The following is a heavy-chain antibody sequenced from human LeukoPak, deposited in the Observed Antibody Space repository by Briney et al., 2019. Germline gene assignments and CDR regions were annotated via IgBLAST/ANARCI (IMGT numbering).Heavy chain of an antibody. J-gene: IGHJ6*03. D-gene: IGHD6-6*01. CDR2: INPNSGGT. V-gene: IGHV1-2*02. CDR3: ARDRVDSSSPKNYYYMDV. Sequence: ASVKVSCKASGYTFTGYYMHWVRQAPGQGLEWRGGINPNSGGTNYAQKFQGRVTMTRDTSISTAYMELSRLRSDDTAVYYCARDRVDSSSPKNYYYMDVWGKGTTVTVSS. CDR1: GYTFTGYY.